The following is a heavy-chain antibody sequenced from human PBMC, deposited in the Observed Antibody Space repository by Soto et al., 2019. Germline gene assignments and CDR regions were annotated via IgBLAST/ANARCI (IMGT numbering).Heavy chain of an antibody. Sequence: GSLRLACAASVLIFRYSAMTCVRQAPGKGLEWVSTISGNGGSTYFAAPIKGCFTISRDNSKNLLYLQMRRLRDEDTAKYYWAKDLDSGGWYYRDAWGQGNQGTVAS. J-gene: IGHJ1*01. CDR2: ISGNGGST. CDR1: VLIFRYSA. CDR3: AKDLDSGGWYYRDA. V-gene: IGHV3-23*01. D-gene: IGHD6-19*01.